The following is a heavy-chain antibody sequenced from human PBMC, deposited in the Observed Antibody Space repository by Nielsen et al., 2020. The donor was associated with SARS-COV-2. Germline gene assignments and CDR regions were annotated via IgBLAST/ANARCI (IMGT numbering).Heavy chain of an antibody. CDR2: IDPRDSYT. D-gene: IGHD2-21*01. J-gene: IGHJ4*02. V-gene: IGHV5-10-1*01. Sequence: GESLKISCQATGSSSCNSWITWMRQTPGKGLEWIGRIDPRDSYTNYSPSFKGHVTMSVDKSRTTSGRTTAYLQWRSLEASDIAVFYCATHWPSNWYSDFWGQGTLVTVSS. CDR3: ATHWPSNWYSDF. CDR1: GSSSCNSW.